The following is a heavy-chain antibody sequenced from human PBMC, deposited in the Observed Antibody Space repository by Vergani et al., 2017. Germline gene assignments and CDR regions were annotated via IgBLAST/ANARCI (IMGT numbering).Heavy chain of an antibody. J-gene: IGHJ3*02. Sequence: QVQLQESGPGLVKPSETLSLTCTVSGGSVSSGSYYWSWIRQPPGKGLEWIGYIYYSGSTNYNPSLKSRVTISVDTSKNQFSLKLSSVTAADTAVYYCARGGLANNAFDIWGQGTMVTVSS. CDR1: GGSVSSGSYY. V-gene: IGHV4-61*01. D-gene: IGHD3-16*01. CDR3: ARGGLANNAFDI. CDR2: IYYSGST.